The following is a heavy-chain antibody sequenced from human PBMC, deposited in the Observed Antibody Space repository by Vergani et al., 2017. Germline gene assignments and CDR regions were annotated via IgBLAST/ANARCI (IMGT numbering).Heavy chain of an antibody. Sequence: QVQLQESGPGLVKPSQTLSLTCTVSGASISSGDYYWSWIRQPPGKGLEWIGYIYYSGSTNYNPSLKSRVTISVDTSKNQFSLKLSSVTAADTAVYYCARASRSXSWYWVGEFGWFDPWGQGTLVTVSS. CDR2: IYYSGST. CDR1: GASISSGDYY. D-gene: IGHD6-13*01. V-gene: IGHV4-61*08. J-gene: IGHJ5*02. CDR3: ARASRSXSWYWVGEFGWFDP.